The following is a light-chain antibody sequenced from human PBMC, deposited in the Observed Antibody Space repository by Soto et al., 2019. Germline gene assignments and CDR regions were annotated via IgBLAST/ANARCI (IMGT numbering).Light chain of an antibody. J-gene: IGKJ1*01. CDR2: DAS. Sequence: EIVMTQSPATLSVSPGERATLSCRASQSVSSYLVWYQQKPGQAPRLLIYDASNRATGIPARFSGNGSATDFTLTITSLEPEDFAFYYCQHRSSWPWTFGQGTKVEIK. CDR1: QSVSSY. CDR3: QHRSSWPWT. V-gene: IGKV3-11*01.